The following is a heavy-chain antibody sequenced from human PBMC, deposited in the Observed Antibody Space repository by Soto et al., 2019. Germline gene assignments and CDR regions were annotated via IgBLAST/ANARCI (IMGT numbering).Heavy chain of an antibody. J-gene: IGHJ4*02. Sequence: QVQLVESGGGVVQPGRSLRLSCAASGFTFSSYAMHWVRQAPGKGLEWVAVISYDGSNKYYADSVKGRFTIPRDNSKNTLYLQMNSLRAEDTAVYYCARDSSTACDYWGQGTLVTVSS. CDR2: ISYDGSNK. V-gene: IGHV3-30-3*01. CDR3: ARDSSTACDY. CDR1: GFTFSSYA.